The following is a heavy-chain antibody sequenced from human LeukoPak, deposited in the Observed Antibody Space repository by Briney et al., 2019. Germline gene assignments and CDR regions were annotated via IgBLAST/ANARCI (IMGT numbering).Heavy chain of an antibody. V-gene: IGHV1-18*01. CDR2: ISAYNGNT. J-gene: IGHJ6*02. Sequence: GASVKVSCKASGYTFTSYGISWVRQAPGQGLEWMGWISAYNGNTNYAQKLQGRVTMTTDTSTSTAYMELRSLRSDDTAVYYCARDARIAAAGKRGGMDVWGQGTTVTVSS. CDR1: GYTFTSYG. CDR3: ARDARIAAAGKRGGMDV. D-gene: IGHD6-13*01.